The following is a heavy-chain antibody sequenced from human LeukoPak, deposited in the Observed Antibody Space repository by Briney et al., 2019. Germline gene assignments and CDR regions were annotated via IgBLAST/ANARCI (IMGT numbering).Heavy chain of an antibody. CDR2: ISWNSGSI. CDR1: GFTFDDYA. D-gene: IGHD1-26*01. Sequence: GGSLRLSCAASGFTFDDYAMHWVRQAPGKGLEWVSGISWNSGSIGYADSVKGRFTISRDNSKNTLSLQMNGLRPEDTAVYYCAKSWGSTRPYYSYMDVWGKGTTVTV. J-gene: IGHJ6*03. V-gene: IGHV3-9*01. CDR3: AKSWGSTRPYYSYMDV.